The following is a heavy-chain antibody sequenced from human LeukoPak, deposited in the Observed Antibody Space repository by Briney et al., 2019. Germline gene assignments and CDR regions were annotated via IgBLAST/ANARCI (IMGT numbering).Heavy chain of an antibody. J-gene: IGHJ4*02. CDR1: GGSISSSSYY. V-gene: IGHV4-39*07. CDR3: ARGRCSSTSSYYDY. Sequence: SETLSLTCTVSGGSISSSSYYWGWIRQPPGKGLEWIGSIYYSGSTYYNPSLKSRVTISVDTSKNQFSLKLSSVTAADTAVYYCARGRCSSTSSYYDYWGQGTLVTVSS. CDR2: IYYSGST. D-gene: IGHD2-2*01.